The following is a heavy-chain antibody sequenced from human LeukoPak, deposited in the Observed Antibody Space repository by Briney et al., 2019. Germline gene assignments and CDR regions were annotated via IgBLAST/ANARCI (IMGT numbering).Heavy chain of an antibody. Sequence: ASVKVSCKVSGYSFTTYGISWVRQAPGQGLEWMGWISGFNGDTNYAQKFQGRVTMTTESSTTTAYMELRSLRSDDTAVYYCARGGRRRDDAFDIWGQGTMVTVSS. CDR3: ARGGRRRDDAFDI. V-gene: IGHV1-18*01. CDR1: GYSFTTYG. J-gene: IGHJ3*02. CDR2: ISGFNGDT. D-gene: IGHD3-10*01.